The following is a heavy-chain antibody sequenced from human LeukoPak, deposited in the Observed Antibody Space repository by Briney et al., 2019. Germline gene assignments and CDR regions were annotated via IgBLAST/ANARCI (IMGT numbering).Heavy chain of an antibody. J-gene: IGHJ1*01. CDR3: AKDSGSVVTAILAYFQH. V-gene: IGHV3-23*01. CDR1: GFTFSSYA. Sequence: GGSLRLSCAASGFTFSSYAMSWVRQAPGKGLEWVSAISGSGGSTYYADSVKGRFTISRDNSKNTLYLQMNSLRAEDTAVYYCAKDSGSVVTAILAYFQHWGQGTLVTVSS. CDR2: ISGSGGST. D-gene: IGHD2-21*02.